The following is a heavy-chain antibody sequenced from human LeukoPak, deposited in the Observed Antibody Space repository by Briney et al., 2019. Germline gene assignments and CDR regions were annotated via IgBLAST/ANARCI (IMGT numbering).Heavy chain of an antibody. CDR3: ARAGGSYDFWSGYFYYFDY. V-gene: IGHV1-18*01. D-gene: IGHD3-3*01. J-gene: IGHJ4*02. Sequence: ASVKVSCKASGYTFTSYGISWVRQAPGQGLERMGWISAYNGNTNYAQKLQGRVTMTTDTSTSTAYMELRSLRSDDTAVYYCARAGGSYDFWSGYFYYFDYWGQGTLVTVSS. CDR1: GYTFTSYG. CDR2: ISAYNGNT.